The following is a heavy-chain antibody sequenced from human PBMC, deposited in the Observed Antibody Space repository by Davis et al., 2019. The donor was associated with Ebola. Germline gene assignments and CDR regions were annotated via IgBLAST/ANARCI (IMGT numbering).Heavy chain of an antibody. CDR1: GFAVSSNH. Sequence: PGGSLRLSCAVSGFAVSSNHMSWVRQAPGKGLEWVAVISYDGSNKYYADSVKGRFTISRDNSKNTLYLQMNSLRAEDTAVYYCAKDRGISSSHYYYGMDVWGQGTTVTVSS. V-gene: IGHV3-30*18. CDR3: AKDRGISSSHYYYGMDV. J-gene: IGHJ6*02. CDR2: ISYDGSNK. D-gene: IGHD6-13*01.